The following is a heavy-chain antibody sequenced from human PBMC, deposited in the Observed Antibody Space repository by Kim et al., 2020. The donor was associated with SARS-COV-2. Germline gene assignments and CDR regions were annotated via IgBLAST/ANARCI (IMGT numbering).Heavy chain of an antibody. CDR3: ARVGIAVGAARLFDY. J-gene: IGHJ4*02. CDR1: GYTFTGYY. CDR2: INPNSGGT. Sequence: ASVKVSCKASGYTFTGYYMHWVRQAPGQGLEWMGRINPNSGGTNYAQKFQGRVTMTRDTSISTAYMELSRLRSDDTAVYYCARVGIAVGAARLFDYWGQGTLVTVSS. D-gene: IGHD6-6*01. V-gene: IGHV1-2*06.